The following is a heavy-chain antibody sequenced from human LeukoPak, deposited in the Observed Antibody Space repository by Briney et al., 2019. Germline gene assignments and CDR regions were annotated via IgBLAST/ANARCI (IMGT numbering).Heavy chain of an antibody. CDR1: GFTFSSYG. Sequence: GGSLRLSCATSGFTFSSYGMHWVRQAPGKGLEWVAFIRYDGINEFYADSVRGRFTISRDNSKNTLYLQMNSLRAEDTAVYYCAKDRDWASSAGTDFDYWGQGTLVPVSS. V-gene: IGHV3-30*02. CDR3: AKDRDWASSAGTDFDY. D-gene: IGHD6-13*01. CDR2: IRYDGINE. J-gene: IGHJ4*02.